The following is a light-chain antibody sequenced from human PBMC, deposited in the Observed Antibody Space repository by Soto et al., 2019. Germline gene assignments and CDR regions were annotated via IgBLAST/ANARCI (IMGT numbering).Light chain of an antibody. V-gene: IGKV1-39*01. J-gene: IGKJ4*01. CDR1: QTISSD. CDR2: AAS. Sequence: DIQLTQSPSSLSASVGDRVTITCRASQTISSDLNWYQQRPGKAPELLIFAASRLQSGVPSRFSGSGSGTDFTLTISSLQREDSATYYCQQSYSPLLTFGGGTKVEIK. CDR3: QQSYSPLLT.